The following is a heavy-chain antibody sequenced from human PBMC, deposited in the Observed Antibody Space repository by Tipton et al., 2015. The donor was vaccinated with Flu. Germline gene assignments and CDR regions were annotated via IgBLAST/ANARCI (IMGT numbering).Heavy chain of an antibody. CDR1: GGFISTYY. D-gene: IGHD3-10*01. CDR3: ARLLFDDFYGSGSLVYGMDV. J-gene: IGHJ6*02. CDR2: IHYTGST. Sequence: TLSLTCTVSGGFISTYYWSWIRQPPGKGLEWIGYIHYTGSTDYSPSLKSRVTISVDTSKNQLSLKLSSVTAADTAVYYCARLLFDDFYGSGSLVYGMDVWGQGTTVTV. V-gene: IGHV4-59*08.